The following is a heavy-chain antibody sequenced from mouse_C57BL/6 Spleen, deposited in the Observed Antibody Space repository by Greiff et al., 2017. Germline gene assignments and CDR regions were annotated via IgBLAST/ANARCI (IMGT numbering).Heavy chain of an antibody. J-gene: IGHJ1*03. CDR1: GFNIKDYY. Sequence: VQLQQSGAELVRPGASVKLSCTASGFNIKDYYMHWVKQRPEQGLEWIGRIDPEDGDTEYAPKFQGKATMTADTSSNTAYLQLSSLTSEDTAVYYCTRGNYAYWYFDVWGTGTTVTVSS. CDR2: IDPEDGDT. D-gene: IGHD2-1*01. V-gene: IGHV14-1*01. CDR3: TRGNYAYWYFDV.